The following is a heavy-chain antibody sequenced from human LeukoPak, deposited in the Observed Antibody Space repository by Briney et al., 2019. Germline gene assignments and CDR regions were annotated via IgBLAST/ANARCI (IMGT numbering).Heavy chain of an antibody. D-gene: IGHD3/OR15-3a*01. CDR1: GFTFSSYW. CDR2: INSDASSA. J-gene: IGHJ4*02. V-gene: IGHV3-74*01. CDR3: ARDLDYRVPLDY. Sequence: GGSMRLSCAASGFTFSSYWMHWVRQAQGKGLVWVSRINSDASSASYADSVKDRLTISRDNAKYTLYLQMNSLRTEDTAVYYCARDLDYRVPLDYWGQGTLVTVSS.